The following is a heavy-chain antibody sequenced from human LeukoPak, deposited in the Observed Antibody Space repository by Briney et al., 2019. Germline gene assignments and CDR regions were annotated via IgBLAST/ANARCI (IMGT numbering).Heavy chain of an antibody. CDR1: GFTFSTYS. V-gene: IGHV3-23*01. CDR3: AKAQGRGYSYGYVDY. Sequence: PGGSLRLSCAASGFTFSTYSMNWVRQAPGKGLEWVSAISGSGGSTYYADSVKGRFTISRDNSKNTLYLQMNSLRAEDTAVYYCAKAQGRGYSYGYVDYWGQGTLVTVSS. D-gene: IGHD5-18*01. CDR2: ISGSGGST. J-gene: IGHJ4*02.